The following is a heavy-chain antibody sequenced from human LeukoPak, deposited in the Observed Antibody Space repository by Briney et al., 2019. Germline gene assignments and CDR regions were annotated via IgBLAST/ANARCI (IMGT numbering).Heavy chain of an antibody. CDR3: AKDYYSSSWSLFDC. Sequence: GASLRLSCAASGFTFSSYAISWVRQAPGKGLEWVSAIGGGGSSTYYADSVKGRFTISRDNSKNTLYLQMNSLRAEGTAVYYCAKDYYSSSWSLFDCWGQGTLVT. J-gene: IGHJ4*02. CDR2: IGGGGSST. D-gene: IGHD6-13*01. CDR1: GFTFSSYA. V-gene: IGHV3-23*01.